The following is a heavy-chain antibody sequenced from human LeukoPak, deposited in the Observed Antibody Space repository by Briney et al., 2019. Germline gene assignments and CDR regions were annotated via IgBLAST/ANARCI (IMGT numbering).Heavy chain of an antibody. J-gene: IGHJ4*02. D-gene: IGHD3-22*01. V-gene: IGHV3-30*03. CDR1: GFTFSSYG. Sequence: PGGSLRLSCAASGFTFSSYGMHWVRQAPGKGLEWVAVISYDGSNKYYADSVKGRFTISRDDSKNTLYLQMNSLRAEDTAVYYCARASHYDTSGYLGYWGQGTLVTVSS. CDR3: ARASHYDTSGYLGY. CDR2: ISYDGSNK.